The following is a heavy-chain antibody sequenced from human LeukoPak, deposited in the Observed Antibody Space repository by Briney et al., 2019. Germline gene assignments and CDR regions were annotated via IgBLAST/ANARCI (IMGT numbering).Heavy chain of an antibody. CDR3: ARVIAAAGMDWFDP. CDR1: GFTFSSYS. CDR2: ISSSSSTI. J-gene: IGHJ5*02. V-gene: IGHV3-48*01. D-gene: IGHD6-13*01. Sequence: GGSLRLSCAASGFTFSSYSMNWVRQAPGKGLEWVSYISSSSSTIYYADSVKGRFTISRDNAKNSLYLQMNSLRAEDTAGYYCARVIAAAGMDWFDPWGQGTLVTVSS.